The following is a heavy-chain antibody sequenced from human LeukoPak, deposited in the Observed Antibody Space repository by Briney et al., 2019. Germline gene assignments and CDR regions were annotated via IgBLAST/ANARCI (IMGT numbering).Heavy chain of an antibody. CDR3: AKELGGPRYYDY. Sequence: PGGSLRLSCAASGFTFSSYAMSWVRQAPGKGLEWVSVISGSGGNTYYADSVKGRFTISRDNSKNTLYLQMNSLRAEDTAVFYCAKELGGPRYYDYWGQGTLVTVSS. CDR1: GFTFSSYA. CDR2: ISGSGGNT. J-gene: IGHJ4*02. V-gene: IGHV3-23*01. D-gene: IGHD4-23*01.